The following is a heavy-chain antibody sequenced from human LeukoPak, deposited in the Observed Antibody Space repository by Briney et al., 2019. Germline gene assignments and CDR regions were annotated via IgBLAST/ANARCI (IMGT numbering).Heavy chain of an antibody. CDR1: GFTFSTYC. J-gene: IGHJ2*01. V-gene: IGHV3-7*01. CDR3: ARADLEWYLDL. CDR2: IRQDGGQT. Sequence: GGSLRLSCTASGFTFSTYCMSWVRQPPGMGLEWVGTIRQDGGQTFYVDSVKGRFTISRDNATNSLYLQLNNLRAEDTAVYYCARADLEWYLDLWGRGTLVTVPS.